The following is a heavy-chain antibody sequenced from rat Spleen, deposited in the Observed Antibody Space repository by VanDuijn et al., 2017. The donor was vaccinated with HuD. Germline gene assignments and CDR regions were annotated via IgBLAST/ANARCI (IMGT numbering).Heavy chain of an antibody. V-gene: IGHV2S12*01. Sequence: QVQLRESGPGLVQPSQTLSLTCTVPGFSLTNLHVHWVRQPPGKGLEWIAAISTGGNTYYNSGLKSRLGISRDTSKSQVFLKMNSLQTEDTATYYCARADIGAIYTDGIWGQGVMVTVSS. J-gene: IGHJ2*01. CDR3: ARADIGAIYTDGI. CDR1: GFSLTNLH. D-gene: IGHD1-2*01. CDR2: ISTGGNT.